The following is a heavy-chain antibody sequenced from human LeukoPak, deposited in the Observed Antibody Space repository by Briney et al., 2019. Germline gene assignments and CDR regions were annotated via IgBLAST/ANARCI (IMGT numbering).Heavy chain of an antibody. V-gene: IGHV3-30*02. CDR3: AREGRGSESYLSSAEYFQH. CDR1: GFTFSSYG. J-gene: IGHJ1*01. Sequence: GGSLRLSCAASGFTFSSYGMHWVRQAPGKGLEWVAFIRYDGSNKYYADSVKGRFVISRDNSNNTLYLQMNSLTTDDTAVYFCAREGRGSESYLSSAEYFQHWGQGTQVAVSS. CDR2: IRYDGSNK. D-gene: IGHD3-16*02.